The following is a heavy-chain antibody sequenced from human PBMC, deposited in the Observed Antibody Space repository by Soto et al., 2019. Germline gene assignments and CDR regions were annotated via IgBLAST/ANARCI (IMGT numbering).Heavy chain of an antibody. Sequence: QVQLQESGPGLVKPSGTLSLTCAVSGGSISSSNWWSWVRQPPGQGLEWIGEIYHSGSTNYNPSLMSRLTISVDRSKNQLSLKLRSVTAEDTAVYYCTRDMIYGSERSHYYYAMDVWGRGTTVTVSS. CDR3: TRDMIYGSERSHYYYAMDV. CDR2: IYHSGST. CDR1: GGSISSSNW. J-gene: IGHJ6*02. V-gene: IGHV4-4*02. D-gene: IGHD3-10*01.